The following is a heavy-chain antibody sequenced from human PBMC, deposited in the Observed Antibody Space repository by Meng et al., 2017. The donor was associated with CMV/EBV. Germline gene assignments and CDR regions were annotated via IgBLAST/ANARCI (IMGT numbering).Heavy chain of an antibody. J-gene: IGHJ3*02. D-gene: IGHD3-10*01. V-gene: IGHV5-51*01. Sequence: GESLKISWKGSGYSFTSYWIGWVRQRPGKGLEWMGIIYPGDSDTRYSPSFQGQVTISADKSISTAYLQWSSLKASDTAMYYCASQGLNDYYDAGMGAFDIWGQGTMVTVSS. CDR2: IYPGDSDT. CDR1: GYSFTSYW. CDR3: ASQGLNDYYDAGMGAFDI.